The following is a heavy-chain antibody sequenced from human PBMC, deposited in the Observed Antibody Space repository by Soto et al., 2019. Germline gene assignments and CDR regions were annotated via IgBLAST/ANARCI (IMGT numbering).Heavy chain of an antibody. Sequence: DVHLEESGGGLIQPGGSLRPSCAASGFSFSGKNYLTWVRQAPGKGLEWVSALYSSDGTYYADSVKGRFSVSRDNSKNTFYLQLHSLRPEDTALYFCATWLQREHAFDIWGLGTMVTVSS. CDR3: ATWLQREHAFDI. CDR2: LYSSDGT. D-gene: IGHD1-1*01. J-gene: IGHJ3*02. CDR1: GFSFSGKNY. V-gene: IGHV3-53*01.